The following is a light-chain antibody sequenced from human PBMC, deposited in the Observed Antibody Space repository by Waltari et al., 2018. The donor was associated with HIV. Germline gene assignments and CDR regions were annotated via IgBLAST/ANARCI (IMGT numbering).Light chain of an antibody. J-gene: IGKJ4*01. V-gene: IGKV3-15*01. CDR2: GAS. Sequence: EIVMTQSPATLSVSPGERATLSCRASQSVGSMLAWYRQKPGQAPSLLIYGASTRATGIPARFSGSGSGTEFTLTISSLQSEDFALYYCQQYNHWPLTFGGGTKVEIK. CDR3: QQYNHWPLT. CDR1: QSVGSM.